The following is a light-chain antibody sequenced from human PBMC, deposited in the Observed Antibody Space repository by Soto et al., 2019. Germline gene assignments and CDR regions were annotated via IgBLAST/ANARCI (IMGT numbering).Light chain of an antibody. CDR1: KSVSSSY. Sequence: EIVLTQSPGTLSSSPGERATISCRASKSVSSSYLAWYQQKPGQAPRLLIYGASSRATGIPDRFSGSGSGTDFTLTISRLEPEDFAVYYCQQYGSSWTFGQGTKVDIK. V-gene: IGKV3-20*01. CDR3: QQYGSSWT. CDR2: GAS. J-gene: IGKJ1*01.